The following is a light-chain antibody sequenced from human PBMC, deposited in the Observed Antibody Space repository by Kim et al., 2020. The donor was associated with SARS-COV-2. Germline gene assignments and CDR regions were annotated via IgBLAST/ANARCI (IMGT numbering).Light chain of an antibody. CDR2: QDS. CDR1: KLGDKY. J-gene: IGLJ1*01. CDR3: QAWDSSTAD. V-gene: IGLV3-1*01. Sequence: YELTQPPSVSVSPGQTASITCSGDKLGDKYACWYQQKPGQSPVLVIYQDSKRPSGIPERFSGSNSGNTATLTISGTQTRDEADYYCQAWDSSTADFGTGTKVTVL.